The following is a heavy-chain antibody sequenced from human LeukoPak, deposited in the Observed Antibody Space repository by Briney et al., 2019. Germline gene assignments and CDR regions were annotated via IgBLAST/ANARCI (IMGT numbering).Heavy chain of an antibody. CDR1: GFTFSSYS. CDR2: ISSSSSYI. Sequence: GGSLRLSCAASGFTFSSYSMNWVRQAPGKGLEWVSSISSSSSYIYYADSVKGRFTISRDNAKNSLYLQMNSLRAEDTAVYYCARDYEDDSGGYYNYYYYYMDVWGKGTTVTVSS. J-gene: IGHJ6*03. D-gene: IGHD3-22*01. V-gene: IGHV3-21*01. CDR3: ARDYEDDSGGYYNYYYYYMDV.